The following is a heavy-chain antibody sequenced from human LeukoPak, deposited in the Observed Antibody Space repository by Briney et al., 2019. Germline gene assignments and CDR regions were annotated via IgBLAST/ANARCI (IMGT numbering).Heavy chain of an antibody. Sequence: GGSLRLSCAASGFTFSSYWMHWVRQAPGKGLVWVSRINSDGSSTSYADSVKGRFTTSRDNAKNTLYLQMNSLRAEDTAVYYCARETSLGRPGAFDIWGQGTMVTVSS. J-gene: IGHJ3*02. CDR1: GFTFSSYW. CDR3: ARETSLGRPGAFDI. CDR2: INSDGSST. V-gene: IGHV3-74*01. D-gene: IGHD7-27*01.